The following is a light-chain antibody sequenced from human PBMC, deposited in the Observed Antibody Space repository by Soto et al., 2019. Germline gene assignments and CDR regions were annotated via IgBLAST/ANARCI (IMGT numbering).Light chain of an antibody. J-gene: IGKJ2*01. Sequence: DIQITQSPSSLSASVGDRVTITCRSGQTISTYLNWYQQKPGKAPRLLIYDASSLLSGVPSRFSGSGSGTDFTLTIASLQPEDFSTYYCQQSDSTPYTFGQGTKVDIK. CDR1: QTISTY. CDR2: DAS. CDR3: QQSDSTPYT. V-gene: IGKV1-39*01.